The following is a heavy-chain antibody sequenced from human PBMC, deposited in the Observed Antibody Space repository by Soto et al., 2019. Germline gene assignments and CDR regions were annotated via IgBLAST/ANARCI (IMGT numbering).Heavy chain of an antibody. CDR3: AKKFDYGDYPLYFDY. Sequence: ESGGGLIQPGRSLRLSCTPSGFTFPDYGVSWFRQAPGKGLEWLGFIRSRPYGGTTEYAASVEGRFTISRDNSEGIAYLQMNSLKTEDTAVYYCAKKFDYGDYPLYFDYWGQGTLVTVSS. J-gene: IGHJ4*02. V-gene: IGHV3-49*03. CDR2: IRSRPYGGTT. D-gene: IGHD4-17*01. CDR1: GFTFPDYG.